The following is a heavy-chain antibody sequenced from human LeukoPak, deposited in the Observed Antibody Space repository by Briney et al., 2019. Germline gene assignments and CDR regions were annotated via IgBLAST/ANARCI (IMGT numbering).Heavy chain of an antibody. CDR3: ARDAFDWSPDYGMDV. J-gene: IGHJ6*04. CDR2: IYYSGST. D-gene: IGHD3-9*01. V-gene: IGHV4-59*01. CDR1: GDSISSYY. Sequence: SETLSLTCTVSGDSISSYYWSWIRQPPGKGLEWIGYIYYSGSTNYNPSLKSRVTISVDTSKNQFSLKLSSVTAADTAVYYCARDAFDWSPDYGMDVWGKGTTVTVSS.